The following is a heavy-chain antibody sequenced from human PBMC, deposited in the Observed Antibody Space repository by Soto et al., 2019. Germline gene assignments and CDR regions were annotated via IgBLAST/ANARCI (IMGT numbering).Heavy chain of an antibody. CDR3: VRGGITYAS. Sequence: EVQLVESGGGLVQPGGSLRLSCTASGFTFSDSWMTWVRQAPGKGLEWVARIKPDESEKKYADSVKGRFSISRDNAKNSMFWQRDRLRGGAPALYSCVRGGITYASGGQGPLVPVSS. CDR1: GFTFSDSW. V-gene: IGHV3-7*01. J-gene: IGHJ4*02. D-gene: IGHD3-10*01. CDR2: IKPDESEK.